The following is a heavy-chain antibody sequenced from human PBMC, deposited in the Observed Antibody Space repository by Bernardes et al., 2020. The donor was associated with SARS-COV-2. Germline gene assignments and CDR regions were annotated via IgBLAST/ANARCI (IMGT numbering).Heavy chain of an antibody. CDR1: GFTFSSYC. CDR2: IKQDGSEK. CDR3: ARDMVVPAANWFDP. D-gene: IGHD2-2*01. J-gene: IGHJ5*02. Sequence: GGSLRLSCAASGFTFSSYCMSWVRQAPGKGLEWVANIKQDGSEKYYVDSVKGRFTISRDNAKNSLYLQMNSLRAEDTAVYYCARDMVVPAANWFDPWGQGTLVTVSS. V-gene: IGHV3-7*01.